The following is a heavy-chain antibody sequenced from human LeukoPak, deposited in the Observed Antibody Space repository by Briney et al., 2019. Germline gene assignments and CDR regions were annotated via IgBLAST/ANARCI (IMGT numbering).Heavy chain of an antibody. D-gene: IGHD3-22*01. CDR1: GGSISTYY. CDR2: IYYSGST. V-gene: IGHV4-59*01. Sequence: PSETLSLTCTVSGGSISTYYWSWIRQPPGRGLEWIGYIYYSGSTNYNPSLKSRVTISVDTSKNQFSLKLSSVTAADTAVYYCARARGGLDSSPIYWGQGTLVTVSS. J-gene: IGHJ4*02. CDR3: ARARGGLDSSPIY.